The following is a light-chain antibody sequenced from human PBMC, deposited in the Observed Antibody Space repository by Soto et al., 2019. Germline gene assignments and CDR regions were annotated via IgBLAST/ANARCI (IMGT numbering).Light chain of an antibody. Sequence: QSVLTQPASVSGSPGQSITISCTGTSSDVGGYNYVSWYQQHPGKAPKLMIYDVNNRPSGVSNRFSGSKSGNTASLAISGLLAEDEADYYCSSYTSSDTLVFGGGTQLTVL. CDR3: SSYTSSDTLV. CDR2: DVN. J-gene: IGLJ2*01. CDR1: SSDVGGYNY. V-gene: IGLV2-14*01.